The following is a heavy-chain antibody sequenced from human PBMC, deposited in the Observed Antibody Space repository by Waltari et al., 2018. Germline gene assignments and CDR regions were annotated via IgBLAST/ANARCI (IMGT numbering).Heavy chain of an antibody. CDR3: ARVWRWPQNNAGGCDH. D-gene: IGHD1-20*01. Sequence: QLQLQESGPGLVKPSETLSLTCTVSGGSISSSSYYWGWIRQLPGKGLEWIGSIYYSGGTYYNPSLKSRVTMSVDTSKNQFSLKLSSVTAADTAVYYCARVWRWPQNNAGGCDHWGQGTLVTVSS. V-gene: IGHV4-39*07. J-gene: IGHJ4*02. CDR2: IYYSGGT. CDR1: GGSISSSSYY.